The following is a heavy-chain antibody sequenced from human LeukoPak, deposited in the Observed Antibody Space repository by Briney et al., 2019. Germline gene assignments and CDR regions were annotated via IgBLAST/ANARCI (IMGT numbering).Heavy chain of an antibody. CDR1: GYTFTGYY. CDR2: INPNSGGT. Sequence: GASVKVSCKASGYTFTGYYMHWVRRAPGQGLEWMGWINPNSGGTNYAQKFQGRVTMTRDTSISTAYMELSRLRSDDTAVYYCARLTTVTTTRGDWFDPWGQGTLVTVSS. V-gene: IGHV1-2*02. D-gene: IGHD4-17*01. CDR3: ARLTTVTTTRGDWFDP. J-gene: IGHJ5*02.